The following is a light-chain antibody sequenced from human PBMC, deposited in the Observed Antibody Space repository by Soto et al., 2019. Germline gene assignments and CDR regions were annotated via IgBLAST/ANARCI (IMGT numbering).Light chain of an antibody. V-gene: IGKV1-39*01. Sequence: DIQMTQSPSSLSASVGDRVTITCRASQTISIFLNWYQQKPGKAPKLLIYGASTLQGGVPSRFSGSGSPTDFPLTISRLQREDCATYYGQRSYGSPPWTFCQGTKVQMK. CDR2: GAS. CDR1: QTISIF. J-gene: IGKJ1*01. CDR3: QRSYGSPPWT.